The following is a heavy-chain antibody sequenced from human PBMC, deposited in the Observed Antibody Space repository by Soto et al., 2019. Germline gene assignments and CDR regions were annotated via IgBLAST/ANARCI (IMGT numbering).Heavy chain of an antibody. CDR3: ATMGTPATGLYYFDN. J-gene: IGHJ4*02. V-gene: IGHV4-30-4*01. CDR2: MSYSGST. D-gene: IGHD1-7*01. CDR1: GGSISSGNYY. Sequence: SETLFLTCTVSGGSISSGNYYWSWIRQPPGKGLEWIGFMSYSGSTSYNASLKSRVTISVDTSKSQFSLNLSFVTAADTAVYYCATMGTPATGLYYFDNWGQGTLVTVSS.